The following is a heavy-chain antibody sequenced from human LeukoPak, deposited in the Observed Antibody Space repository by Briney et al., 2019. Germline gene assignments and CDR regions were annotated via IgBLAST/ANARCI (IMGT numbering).Heavy chain of an antibody. CDR3: AREGQVRWFPFDY. V-gene: IGHV3-7*01. D-gene: IGHD4-23*01. J-gene: IGHJ4*02. CDR1: GFTFSNHW. CDR2: IKQDGSDT. Sequence: GGSLRLSCAASGFTFSNHWMSWVRQAPAKGLEWVANIKQDGSDTYYVDSVKGRFTISRDKNSLYLQMNSLRAEDTAAYYCAREGQVRWFPFDYWGQGTLVTVSS.